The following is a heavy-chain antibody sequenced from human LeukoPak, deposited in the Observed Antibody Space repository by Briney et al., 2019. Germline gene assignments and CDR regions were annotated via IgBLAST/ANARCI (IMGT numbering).Heavy chain of an antibody. CDR2: IYYSGST. Sequence: SETLSLTCAVSGGSISNSNWWNWVRQPPGKGLEWIGYIYYSGSTYYNPSLKSRVTISVDTSKNQFSLKLSSVTAADTAVYYCARDVYSYGYYYYGMDVWGQGTTVTVSS. J-gene: IGHJ6*02. CDR3: ARDVYSYGYYYYGMDV. D-gene: IGHD5-18*01. CDR1: GGSISNSNW. V-gene: IGHV4-30-4*01.